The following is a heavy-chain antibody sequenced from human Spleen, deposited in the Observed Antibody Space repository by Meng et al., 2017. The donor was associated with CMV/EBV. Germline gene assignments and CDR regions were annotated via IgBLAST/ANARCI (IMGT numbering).Heavy chain of an antibody. J-gene: IGHJ4*02. V-gene: IGHV3-23*03. Sequence: SGFTFSSYAMGWVRQAPGKGLEWVSVIYSGGSSTYYADSVKGRFTISRDNSKNTLYLQMNSLRAEDTAVYYCAKDEDVDTATGALDYWGQGTLVTVSS. CDR2: IYSGGSST. CDR1: GFTFSSYA. D-gene: IGHD5-18*01. CDR3: AKDEDVDTATGALDY.